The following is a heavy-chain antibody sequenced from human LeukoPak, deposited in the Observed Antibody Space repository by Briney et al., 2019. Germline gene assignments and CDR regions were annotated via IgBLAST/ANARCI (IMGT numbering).Heavy chain of an antibody. CDR3: TREPLSGQAAFDY. CDR2: IRSKAYGGTT. J-gene: IGHJ4*02. D-gene: IGHD3-10*01. V-gene: IGHV3-49*04. CDR1: GFTFGDYA. Sequence: GGSLRLSCTASGFTFGDYAMSWVRQAPGKGLEWVGFIRSKAYGGTTEYAASVKGRFTISRDDSKSIAYLQMNSLKTEDTAVYYCTREPLSGQAAFDYWGQGTLVTVSS.